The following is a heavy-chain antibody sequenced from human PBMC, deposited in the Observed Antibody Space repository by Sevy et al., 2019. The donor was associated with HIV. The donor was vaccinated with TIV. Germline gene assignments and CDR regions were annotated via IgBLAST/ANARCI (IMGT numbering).Heavy chain of an antibody. Sequence: GSLRLSCAASGFTFSSYEMNWVRQAPGKGLEWVSYISSSGSTIYYADSVKGRFSISRDNAKNSLYLQMNSLRAEDTAVYYCAREESRYSSGWYHFPHFDYRGQGTLVTVSS. CDR2: ISSSGSTI. J-gene: IGHJ4*02. D-gene: IGHD6-19*01. CDR3: AREESRYSSGWYHFPHFDY. V-gene: IGHV3-48*03. CDR1: GFTFSSYE.